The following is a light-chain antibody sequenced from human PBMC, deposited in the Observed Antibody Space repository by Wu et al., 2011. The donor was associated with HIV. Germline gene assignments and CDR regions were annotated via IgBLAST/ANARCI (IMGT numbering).Light chain of an antibody. V-gene: IGKV3-20*01. CDR1: QSVSSY. J-gene: IGKJ2*01. CDR2: GAS. CDR3: HQYGGILPHT. Sequence: EIVLTQSPATLSLSPGERATLSCRASQSVSSYLAWYQQKPGQAPRLLIYGASNRATGIPDRFSGSGSGTDFSLTITRLEPEDFGVYFCHQYGGILPHTFGQGTKLEIK.